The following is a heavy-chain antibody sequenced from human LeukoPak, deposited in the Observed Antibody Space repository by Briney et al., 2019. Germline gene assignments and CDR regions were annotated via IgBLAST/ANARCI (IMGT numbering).Heavy chain of an antibody. CDR3: AKIVGAATPSFDP. CDR2: INPNSGGT. J-gene: IGHJ5*02. V-gene: IGHV1-2*06. CDR1: GYTFTGYY. D-gene: IGHD1-26*01. Sequence: ASVKVSCKASGYTFTGYYMHLVRQAPGQGLDWMGRINPNSGGTNYAQKFQGRVTMTRDTSISTAYMELSRLRSDDTAVYYCAKIVGAATPSFDPWGQGTLVTVSS.